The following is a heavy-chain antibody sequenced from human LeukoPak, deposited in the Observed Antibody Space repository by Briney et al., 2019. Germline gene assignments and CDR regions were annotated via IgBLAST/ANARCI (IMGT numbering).Heavy chain of an antibody. Sequence: GASVKVSCKASGGTFSSYAISWVRQAPGQGLEWMGGIIPIFGTANYAQKFQGRVTITTDESTSTAYMELSSLRSEDTAVYYCARASGNYYDSSGYYRTPPRXDXXGQGXXVTV. V-gene: IGHV1-69*05. J-gene: IGHJ4*02. CDR2: IIPIFGTA. D-gene: IGHD3-22*01. CDR3: ARASGNYYDSSGYYRTPPRXDX. CDR1: GGTFSSYA.